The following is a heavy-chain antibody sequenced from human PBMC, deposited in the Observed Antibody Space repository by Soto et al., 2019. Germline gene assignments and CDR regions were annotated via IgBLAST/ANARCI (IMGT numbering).Heavy chain of an antibody. Sequence: SETLSLTCTVSGGSISSDYWSWIRQPPGKGLEWIGYIYYSGSTNYNPSLKSRVTISVDTSKNQFSLKLSSVTAADTAVYYCARFPVYYYFWSAYYTTYNWFDPWGQGTLVTVS. CDR2: IYYSGST. CDR1: GGSISSDY. CDR3: ARFPVYYYFWSAYYTTYNWFDP. V-gene: IGHV4-59*08. J-gene: IGHJ5*02. D-gene: IGHD3-3*01.